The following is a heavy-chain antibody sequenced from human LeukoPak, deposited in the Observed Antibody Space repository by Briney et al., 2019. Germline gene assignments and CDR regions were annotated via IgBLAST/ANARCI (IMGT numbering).Heavy chain of an antibody. CDR2: IKPDGSEI. CDR3: TRSLDY. Sequence: GGSLRLSCAASGFTFSDYWMDWARQAPGKGLEWVANIKPDGSEIYYVDGVKGRFTISRDNAKNSLYLQMNRLRAEDTAVYSCTRSLDYWGQGTLVPVSS. V-gene: IGHV3-7*02. D-gene: IGHD2-15*01. J-gene: IGHJ4*02. CDR1: GFTFSDYW.